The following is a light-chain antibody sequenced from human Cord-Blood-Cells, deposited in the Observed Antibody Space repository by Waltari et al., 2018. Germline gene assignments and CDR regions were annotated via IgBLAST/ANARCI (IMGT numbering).Light chain of an antibody. CDR2: GAS. CDR3: QQYGSSPWT. V-gene: IGKV3-20*01. J-gene: IGKJ1*01. CDR1: QSVSSSY. Sequence: EIVLTQSPGTLSLSPGERATLSCRASQSVSSSYLAWYQQKPGQAPRLLIYGASSRATGIPDRFSGSGSGTDCTLTIRLEPEDFAVYYCQQYGSSPWTFGQGTKVEIK.